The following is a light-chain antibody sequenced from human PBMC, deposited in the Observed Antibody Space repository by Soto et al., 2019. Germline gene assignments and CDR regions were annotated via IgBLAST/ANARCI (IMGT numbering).Light chain of an antibody. CDR2: SSD. Sequence: QSVLIQPPSVSGTPGQRVTISCSGSSSNIGSHTVSWYQQLPGTAPKLLIYSSDQRPSGVPDRFSGSKSGTSASLAISGLQSEDEADYFCAAWDDRLNGYVFATGTKVHRP. J-gene: IGLJ1*01. CDR1: SSNIGSHT. CDR3: AAWDDRLNGYV. V-gene: IGLV1-44*01.